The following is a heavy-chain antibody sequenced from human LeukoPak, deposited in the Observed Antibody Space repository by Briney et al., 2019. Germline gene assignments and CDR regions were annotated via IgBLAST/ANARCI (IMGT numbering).Heavy chain of an antibody. D-gene: IGHD6-13*01. Sequence: GGSLRLSCAASGFTVSSNYMSWVRQAPGKGLAWVAAISGTGGSTYCTDSVKGRFTISRDNSKNTLFLQMNSLRAEDTAVYYCAKLQPTNWFDPWGQGTLVTVSS. V-gene: IGHV3-23*01. CDR3: AKLQPTNWFDP. CDR2: ISGTGGST. J-gene: IGHJ5*02. CDR1: GFTVSSNY.